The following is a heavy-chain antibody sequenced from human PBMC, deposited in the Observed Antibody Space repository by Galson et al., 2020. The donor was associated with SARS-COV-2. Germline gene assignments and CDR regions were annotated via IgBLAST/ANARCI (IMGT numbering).Heavy chain of an antibody. CDR3: AREEIVGAPDAVDI. V-gene: IGHV3-30*04. Sequence: GESLKISCAASGFTFSSYAMHWVRQAPGKGLEWVAVISYDGSNKYYADSVKGRFTISRDNSKNTLYLQMNSLRAEDTAVYYCAREEIVGAPDAVDIWGQGTMVTVSS. CDR2: ISYDGSNK. J-gene: IGHJ3*02. CDR1: GFTFSSYA. D-gene: IGHD1-26*01.